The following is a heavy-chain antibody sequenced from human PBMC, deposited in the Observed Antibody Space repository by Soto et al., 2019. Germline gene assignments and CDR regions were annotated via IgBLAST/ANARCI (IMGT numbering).Heavy chain of an antibody. CDR3: VRGSGFQAGVHGY. D-gene: IGHD6-25*01. V-gene: IGHV3-74*01. CDR1: GFSFSSYW. CDR2: INTDGTST. Sequence: EVQLVESGGGLVQPGGSLRLSCAASGFSFSSYWMHWVRQAPGRGLMWVSRINTDGTSTSYADSVKGRFTISRDNGKNTLYLQMNSLRAEDTAVYYCVRGSGFQAGVHGYWGQGILITVSS. J-gene: IGHJ4*02.